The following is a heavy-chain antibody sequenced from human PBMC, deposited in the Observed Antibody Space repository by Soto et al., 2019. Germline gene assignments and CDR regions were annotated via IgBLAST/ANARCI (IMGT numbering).Heavy chain of an antibody. CDR2: IYYSGST. CDR3: AVSSSSYDYYYMDV. D-gene: IGHD6-6*01. J-gene: IGHJ6*03. V-gene: IGHV4-59*01. Sequence: SSETLSLTCTVSGGSISSYYWSWIRQPPGKGLEWIGYIYYSGSTNYNPSLKSRVTISVDTSKNQFSLKLSSVTAADTAVYYCAVSSSSYDYYYMDVWGKGTTFTVPS. CDR1: GGSISSYY.